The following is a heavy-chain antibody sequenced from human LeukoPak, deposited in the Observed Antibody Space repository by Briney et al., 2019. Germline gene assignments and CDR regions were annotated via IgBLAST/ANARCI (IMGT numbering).Heavy chain of an antibody. D-gene: IGHD6-13*01. CDR1: GGFTFSTYA. J-gene: IGHJ4*02. CDR2: ISTNGDST. CDR3: AKGRRIAAAPFDY. Sequence: GGSLRLSCAASGGFTFSTYAMHWVRQAPGKGLEYVSAISTNGDSTFYANSVKGRFTISRDNSKNTLYLQMNSLRAEDTAVYYCAKGRRIAAAPFDYWGQGTLVTVSS. V-gene: IGHV3-64*01.